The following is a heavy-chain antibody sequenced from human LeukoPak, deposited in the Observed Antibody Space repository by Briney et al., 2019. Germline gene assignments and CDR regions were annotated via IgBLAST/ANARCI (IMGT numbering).Heavy chain of an antibody. CDR1: GFTFSSYG. V-gene: IGHV3-30*18. CDR2: ISYDGSTK. Sequence: GGSPRLSCAASGFTFSSYGMHWVRQAPGKGLEWVAVISYDGSTKYYPDFVKGRFTISRDNSKNTLYLQMNSLRAEDTAVYYCAKDRYSSGWTAFDYWGQGTLVTVSS. J-gene: IGHJ4*02. D-gene: IGHD6-19*01. CDR3: AKDRYSSGWTAFDY.